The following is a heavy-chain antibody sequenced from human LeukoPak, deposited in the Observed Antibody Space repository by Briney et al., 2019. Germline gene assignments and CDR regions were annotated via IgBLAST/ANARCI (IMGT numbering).Heavy chain of an antibody. D-gene: IGHD6-6*01. V-gene: IGHV3-9*01. CDR2: ISWNSGRR. CDR3: AKGSSSSESSYYYGMDV. J-gene: IGHJ6*02. CDR1: GFTFDDYA. Sequence: PGRSLRLSCAASGFTFDDYAMHWVRQAPGKGLEWVSGISWNSGRRGYADSVKGRFTISRDNAKNSLYLQMNSLRAEDTALYYCAKGSSSSESSYYYGMDVWGQGTTVTVSS.